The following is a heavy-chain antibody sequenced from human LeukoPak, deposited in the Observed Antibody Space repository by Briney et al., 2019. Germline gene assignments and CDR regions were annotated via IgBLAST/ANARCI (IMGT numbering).Heavy chain of an antibody. V-gene: IGHV3-30*18. CDR3: AKEAGATTVKRYYFDY. Sequence: GGPLRLSCAASGFTFSNYGMNWVRQAPGKGLEWVAFISYDGSNKYYADSVKGRFTISRDNSKNTLYLQMNSLRAEDTAVYYCAKEAGATTVKRYYFDYWGQGTLVTVSS. CDR1: GFTFSNYG. D-gene: IGHD4-17*01. CDR2: ISYDGSNK. J-gene: IGHJ4*02.